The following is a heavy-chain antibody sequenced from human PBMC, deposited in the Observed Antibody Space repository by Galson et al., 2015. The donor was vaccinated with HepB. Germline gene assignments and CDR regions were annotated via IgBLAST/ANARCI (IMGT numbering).Heavy chain of an antibody. V-gene: IGHV4-34*01. CDR2: INHSGST. CDR3: ARGTNGAVTTLDPPHNWFDP. Sequence: ETLSLTCAVYGGSFSGYYWSWIRQPPGKGLEWIGEINHSGSTNYNPSLKSRVTISVDTSKNQFSLKLSSVTAADTAVYYCARGTNGAVTTLDPPHNWFDPWGQGTLVTVSS. D-gene: IGHD4-17*01. J-gene: IGHJ5*02. CDR1: GGSFSGYY.